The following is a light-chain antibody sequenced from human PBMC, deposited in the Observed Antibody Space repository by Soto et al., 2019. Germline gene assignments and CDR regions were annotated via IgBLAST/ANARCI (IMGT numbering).Light chain of an antibody. CDR3: QQYHDWPRT. Sequence: EIVMTQSPATLSVSPGERATLTCRASHSINSNLAWYQQKPGQPPSLLIYGASTRATGIPPRFRGGGSGTDFTLTISSLQSEESAVYYCQQYHDWPRTFGLGTKVEIK. CDR2: GAS. V-gene: IGKV3-15*01. J-gene: IGKJ1*01. CDR1: HSINSN.